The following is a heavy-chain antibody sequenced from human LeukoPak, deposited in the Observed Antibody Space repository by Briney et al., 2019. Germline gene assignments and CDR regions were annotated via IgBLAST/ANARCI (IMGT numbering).Heavy chain of an antibody. D-gene: IGHD1-1*01. CDR2: IDTSGNT. CDR3: ARGTDYYMDV. J-gene: IGHJ6*03. V-gene: IGHV4-4*07. CDR1: GGSISSYY. Sequence: SETLSLTCTVSGGSISSYYWSWIRQPAGKGLEWIGRIDTSGNTNYKPSLKSRVTMSVDTSKKQFSLKLSSVTAADTAVYYCARGTDYYMDVWGKGTTVTVSS.